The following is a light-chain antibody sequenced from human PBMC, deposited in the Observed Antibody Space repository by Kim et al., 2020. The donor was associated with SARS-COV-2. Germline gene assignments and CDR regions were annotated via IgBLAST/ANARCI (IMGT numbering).Light chain of an antibody. CDR2: DVT. V-gene: IGLV2-14*03. CDR1: SSDVGGYNY. Sequence: GQSITISCTGTSSDVGGYNYVAGYQQHPGKAPKLMIYDVTNRPSGVSNRFSGSKAGNTASLTISGLQAEDEADYYCSSYTSSSTWVFCGGTQLTVL. J-gene: IGLJ3*02. CDR3: SSYTSSSTWV.